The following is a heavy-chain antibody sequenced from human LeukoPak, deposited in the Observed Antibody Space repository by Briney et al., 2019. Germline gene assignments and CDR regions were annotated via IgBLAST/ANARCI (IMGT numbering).Heavy chain of an antibody. CDR2: IYYSGST. J-gene: IGHJ3*02. Sequence: SETLSLTCTVSGGSVSRGSYYWSWIRQPPGKGLEWIGYIYYSGSTNYNPSLKSRVTISVDTSKNQFSLKLSSVTAADTAVYYCARLGQLWLGESAFDIWGQGTMVTVSS. CDR3: ARLGQLWLGESAFDI. V-gene: IGHV4-61*01. D-gene: IGHD3-10*01. CDR1: GGSVSRGSYY.